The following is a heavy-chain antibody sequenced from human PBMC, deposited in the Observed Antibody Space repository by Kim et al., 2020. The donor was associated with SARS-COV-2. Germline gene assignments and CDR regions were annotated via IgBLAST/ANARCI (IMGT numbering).Heavy chain of an antibody. Sequence: SETLSLTCTVSGGSMRNYYWTWIRQPPGKGLELIGYIYHSGSTYYSPSLKSRVTILEDPSNNHFSLTLNSVTAADTAVYYCAGLDWSPKIRWYFDLWGRGTLVSVSS. V-gene: IGHV4-59*08. CDR2: IYHSGST. CDR3: AGLDWSPKIRWYFDL. J-gene: IGHJ2*01. D-gene: IGHD3-9*01. CDR1: GGSMRNYY.